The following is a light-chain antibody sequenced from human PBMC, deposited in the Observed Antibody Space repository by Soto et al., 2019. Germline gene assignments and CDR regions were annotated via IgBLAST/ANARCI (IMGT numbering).Light chain of an antibody. J-gene: IGKJ2*01. Sequence: DVQMTQSPSAMSASVGDRVTIACRASQDISRFVAWFQHKPGRAPERLIYETSNLQPGVPSRCSGRGSGTEFTLAISVLQPEDFATYYCLQHTTYPYTFGQGTKLEIK. V-gene: IGKV1-17*03. CDR1: QDISRF. CDR2: ETS. CDR3: LQHTTYPYT.